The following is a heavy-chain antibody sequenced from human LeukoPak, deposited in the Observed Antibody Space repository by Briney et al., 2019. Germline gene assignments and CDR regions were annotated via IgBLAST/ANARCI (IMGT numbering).Heavy chain of an antibody. J-gene: IGHJ4*02. CDR2: IYYSGST. CDR1: GGSVSSGGYY. CDR3: ARGYSSGWYV. D-gene: IGHD6-19*01. Sequence: SETLSLTCTVSGGSVSSGGYYWSWIRQHPGKGLEWIGYIYYSGSTYYNPSLKSRVTISVDASKNQFSLKLSSVTAADTAVYYCARGYSSGWYVWGQGTLVTVSS. V-gene: IGHV4-31*03.